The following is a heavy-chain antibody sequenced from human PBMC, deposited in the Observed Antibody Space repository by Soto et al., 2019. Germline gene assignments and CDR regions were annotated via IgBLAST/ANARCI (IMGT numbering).Heavy chain of an antibody. CDR3: ARAGGTTVTGLWHFDS. CDR1: GVTFNTYS. J-gene: IGHJ4*02. CDR2: IWYDGTQK. V-gene: IGHV3-33*01. D-gene: IGHD4-17*01. Sequence: GGSLRLSCEASGVTFNTYSMHWVRQPPGKGLEWLAAIWYDGTQKYYADSVKGRFIISRDNSKKTPYLEMNSLRAEDTAVYYCARAGGTTVTGLWHFDSWGQGTLVTVYS.